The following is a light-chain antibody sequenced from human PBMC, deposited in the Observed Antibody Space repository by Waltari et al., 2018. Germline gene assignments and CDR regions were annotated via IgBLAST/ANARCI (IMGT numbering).Light chain of an antibody. CDR3: ATWDDSLKAWV. V-gene: IGLV1-44*01. J-gene: IGLJ3*02. Sequence: QSVLTQPPSASATPGRRVTISCSGRRSNIGTNAVDWYQHLPGTAPTHLIYSNDQRPSGVPDRISGSKSGTSASLAITGLQSDDEADFYCATWDDSLKAWVFGGGTKLTVL. CDR1: RSNIGTNA. CDR2: SND.